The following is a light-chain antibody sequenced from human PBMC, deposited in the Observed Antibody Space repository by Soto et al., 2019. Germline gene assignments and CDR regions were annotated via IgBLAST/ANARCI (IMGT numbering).Light chain of an antibody. CDR1: QSIGTY. CDR3: QQYYSYPRT. V-gene: IGKV1-39*01. CDR2: AAS. Sequence: DIQMTQSPSSLSASVGDRVTITCRASQSIGTYLYWYQQKPGKAPYLLIYAASSLQSGVPSRFSASGSGTDFTLTISCLQSEDFATYYCQQYYSYPRTFGQGTKVDIK. J-gene: IGKJ1*01.